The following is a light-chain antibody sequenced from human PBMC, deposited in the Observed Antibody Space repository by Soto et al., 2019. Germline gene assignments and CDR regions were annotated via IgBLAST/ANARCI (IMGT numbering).Light chain of an antibody. CDR2: RNN. V-gene: IGLV1-47*01. CDR1: SSNIGSNF. CDR3: AAWDDSLSGVV. Sequence: QSVLTQPPSASGTSGQRVTISCSGSSSNIGSNFIYWYQQLPGTAPKLLIDRNNQRPSGVPDRFSGSKSGTSASLAISGLRSEDEGDYHCAAWDDSLSGVVFGGGTKVTVL. J-gene: IGLJ2*01.